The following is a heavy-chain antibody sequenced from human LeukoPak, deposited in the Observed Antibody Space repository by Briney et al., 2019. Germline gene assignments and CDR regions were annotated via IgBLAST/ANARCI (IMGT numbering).Heavy chain of an antibody. CDR1: GFTFSSYA. V-gene: IGHV3-23*01. J-gene: IGHJ4*02. Sequence: GGSLRLSCAASGFTFSSYAMSWARQAPGKGLEWVSAISGSGGSTYYADSVKGRFTISRDNSKNTLYLQMNSLKTEDTALYYCATDLGDYGDYIREWGQGTLVTVSS. D-gene: IGHD4-17*01. CDR2: ISGSGGST. CDR3: ATDLGDYGDYIRE.